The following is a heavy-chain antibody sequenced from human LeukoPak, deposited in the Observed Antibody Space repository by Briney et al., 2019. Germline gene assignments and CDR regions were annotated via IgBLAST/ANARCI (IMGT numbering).Heavy chain of an antibody. D-gene: IGHD1-26*01. V-gene: IGHV4-30-4*08. CDR2: IYYSGST. J-gene: IGHJ1*01. CDR3: ASHSGSYYYFQH. Sequence: SETLSLTCTVSGGSISSGDYYWRWIRQPPGKGLEWIGYIYYSGSTYYNPSLKSRVTISVDTSKNQFSLKLRSVTAADTAVYYCASHSGSYYYFQHWGQGTLVTVSS. CDR1: GGSISSGDYY.